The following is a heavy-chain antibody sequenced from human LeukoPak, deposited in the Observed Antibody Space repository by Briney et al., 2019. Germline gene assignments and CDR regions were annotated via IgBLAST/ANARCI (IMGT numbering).Heavy chain of an antibody. D-gene: IGHD3-9*01. Sequence: GGSLRLSCAASGFTFSSYGMHWVRQAPGKGLEWVAVISYDGSNKYYADSVKGRFTISRDNSKNTLYLQMNSLRAEDTAVYCCAKDYDISTGYYNSPTPIAPIDYWGQGTLVTVSS. V-gene: IGHV3-30*18. CDR2: ISYDGSNK. CDR3: AKDYDISTGYYNSPTPIAPIDY. J-gene: IGHJ4*02. CDR1: GFTFSSYG.